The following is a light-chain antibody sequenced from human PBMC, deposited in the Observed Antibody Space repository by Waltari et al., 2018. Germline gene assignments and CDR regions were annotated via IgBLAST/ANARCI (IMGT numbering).Light chain of an antibody. J-gene: IGLJ2*01. CDR3: GTWDSSLSAAV. CDR1: SSTIGDNY. Sequence: QSVLTQPPSVSASPGQKVTISCSGSSSTIGDNYVSWSQQLPGTAPKLLIYDTHNRPSGIPARFSGSKSCTSATLGITGLQTGDEADYYCGTWDSSLSAAVFGGGTKLTVL. CDR2: DTH. V-gene: IGLV1-51*01.